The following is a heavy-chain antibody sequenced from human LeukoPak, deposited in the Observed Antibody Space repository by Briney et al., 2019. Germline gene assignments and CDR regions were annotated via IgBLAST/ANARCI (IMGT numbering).Heavy chain of an antibody. J-gene: IGHJ4*02. Sequence: GGSLRLSCAASGFTFSNYWMHWVRQAPGKGLVWVSRINSDGINTSYADSVKGRFTISRDNAKNTLNLQMNSLRAEDTALYYCARDSTGYGYEEWYWGQGTLVTVSS. CDR1: GFTFSNYW. CDR2: INSDGINT. CDR3: ARDSTGYGYEEWY. V-gene: IGHV3-74*01. D-gene: IGHD5-18*01.